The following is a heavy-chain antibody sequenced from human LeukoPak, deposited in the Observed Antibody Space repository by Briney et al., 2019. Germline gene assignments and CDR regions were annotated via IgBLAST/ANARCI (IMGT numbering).Heavy chain of an antibody. CDR2: FHSSGSP. Sequence: PSETLSLTCSVSGVSVSSTRYYWAWIRQPPGQGLQWIGSFHSSGSPFYNPSLESRITISLDASDNHFSLKLTSVTAADTAVYYCARRASSSVHFPPPFDFWVQGSLVIVSS. J-gene: IGHJ4*02. CDR3: ARRASSSVHFPPPFDF. D-gene: IGHD3-3*02. V-gene: IGHV4-39*02. CDR1: GVSVSSTRYY.